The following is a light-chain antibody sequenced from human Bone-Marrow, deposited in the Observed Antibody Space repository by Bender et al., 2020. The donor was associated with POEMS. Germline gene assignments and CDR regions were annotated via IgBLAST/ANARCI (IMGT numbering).Light chain of an antibody. CDR2: SSH. CDR1: SSNIGAHA. Sequence: QSVLTQPPSASGTPGQRVTISCSGGSSNIGAHAVNWYQHLPGTAPKLLIYSSHRRPSEVPDRFSGSSSGTSASRALSGLQSEADADYSFAVWDDSLNGWVFGGGTKLTVL. CDR3: AVWDDSLNGWV. V-gene: IGLV1-44*01. J-gene: IGLJ3*02.